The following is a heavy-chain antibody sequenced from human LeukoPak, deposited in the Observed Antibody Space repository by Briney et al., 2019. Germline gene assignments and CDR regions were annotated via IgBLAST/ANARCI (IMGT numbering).Heavy chain of an antibody. CDR3: ARDRRDSGSYHVFDY. V-gene: IGHV1-69*05. D-gene: IGHD1-26*01. CDR1: GGTFSSYA. Sequence: VASVKVSCKASGGTFSSYAISWVRQAPGQGLEWMGGIIPIFGTANYAQKFQGRVTITTDESTSTACMELSSLRSEDTAVYYCARDRRDSGSYHVFDYWGQGTLVTVSS. J-gene: IGHJ4*02. CDR2: IIPIFGTA.